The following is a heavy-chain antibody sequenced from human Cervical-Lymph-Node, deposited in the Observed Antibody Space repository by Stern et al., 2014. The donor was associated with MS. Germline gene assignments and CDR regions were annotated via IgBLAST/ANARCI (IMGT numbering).Heavy chain of an antibody. CDR3: ALSSETSDRWYSLGYDL. CDR1: GGTLSKFP. D-gene: IGHD6-13*01. J-gene: IGHJ5*02. CDR2: VLPVFGTP. V-gene: IGHV1-69*01. Sequence: VQLEESGAEVTKPGSSVKVSCKASGGTLSKFPSSWVRQAPGQGLEWMGGVLPVFGTPAYAQEFRGRVTIPADVSTSTVYMELSSLRSDDTAVYYCALSSETSDRWYSLGYDLWGQGTLVTVSS.